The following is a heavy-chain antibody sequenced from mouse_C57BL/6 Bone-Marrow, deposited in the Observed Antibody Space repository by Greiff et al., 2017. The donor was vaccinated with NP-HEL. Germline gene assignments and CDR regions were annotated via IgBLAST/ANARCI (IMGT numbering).Heavy chain of an antibody. CDR1: GFSLTSYG. CDR3: ARNYGSKGRYYFDY. Sequence: QVQLKESGPGLVQPSQSLSITCTVSGFSLTSYGVHWVRQSPGKGLEWLGVIWSGGSTDYNAAFISRLSISKDNSKSQVFFKMNSLQADDTAIYYCARNYGSKGRYYFDYWGQGTTLTVSS. J-gene: IGHJ2*01. V-gene: IGHV2-2*01. CDR2: IWSGGST. D-gene: IGHD1-1*01.